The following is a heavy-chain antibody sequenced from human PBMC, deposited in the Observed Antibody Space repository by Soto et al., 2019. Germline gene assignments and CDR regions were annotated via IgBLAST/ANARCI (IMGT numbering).Heavy chain of an antibody. CDR2: ISSDGNNK. Sequence: QVQLVESGGGVVQPGRSLRLSCAASGLNFRAAGMHWVRQTPGKGLAWVAFISSDGNNKYYGESVKGRCSISRDDSMNSLYLQMNTLRAEDSAVYYCAKDKGVTSLDYWGQGTLVXVSS. CDR3: AKDKGVTSLDY. CDR1: GLNFRAAG. J-gene: IGHJ4*02. D-gene: IGHD3-10*01. V-gene: IGHV3-30*18.